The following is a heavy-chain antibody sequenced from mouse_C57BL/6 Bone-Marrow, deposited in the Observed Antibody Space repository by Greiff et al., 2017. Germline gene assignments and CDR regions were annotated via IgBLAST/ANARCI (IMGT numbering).Heavy chain of an antibody. CDR2: IYPGSGNT. V-gene: IGHV1-76*01. D-gene: IGHD1-1*01. J-gene: IGHJ3*01. CDR1: GYTFTDYY. CDR3: ARIYYYGTGGGFAY. Sequence: QVQLQQSGAELVRPGASVKLSCKASGYTFTDYYINWVKQRPGQGLEWIARIYPGSGNTYYNEKFKGKATMTAEKSSSTAYMQLSSLTSEDCAVYFCARIYYYGTGGGFAYWGQGTLVTVSA.